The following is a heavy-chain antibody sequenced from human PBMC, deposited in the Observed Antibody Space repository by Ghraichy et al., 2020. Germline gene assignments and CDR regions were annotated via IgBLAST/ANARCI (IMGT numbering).Heavy chain of an antibody. CDR1: GGSISSYY. CDR3: ARADWPGGPLSAFDF. J-gene: IGHJ3*01. V-gene: IGHV4-59*01. D-gene: IGHD3/OR15-3a*01. CDR2: IYYSGST. Sequence: SQTLSLTCTVSGGSISSYYWSWIRQPPGKGLEWIGYIYYSGSTNYNPSLKSRVTISVDTYKNQFSLKLSSVPAADTAVYYCARADWPGGPLSAFDFLGQGTMLTVS.